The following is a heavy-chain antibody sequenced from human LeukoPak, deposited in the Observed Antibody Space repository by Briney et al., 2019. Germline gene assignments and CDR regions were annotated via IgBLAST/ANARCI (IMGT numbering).Heavy chain of an antibody. J-gene: IGHJ4*02. CDR3: AKDPHIVVVTAIIDY. V-gene: IGHV3-23*01. CDR1: GFTFSSYA. Sequence: PGGSLRLFCAASGFTFSSYAMSWVRQAPGKGLEWVSAISGSGGTTYYADSVKGRFTISRDNSKNTLYLQMNSLRAEDTAVYYCAKDPHIVVVTAIIDYWGQGTLVTVSS. CDR2: ISGSGGTT. D-gene: IGHD2-21*02.